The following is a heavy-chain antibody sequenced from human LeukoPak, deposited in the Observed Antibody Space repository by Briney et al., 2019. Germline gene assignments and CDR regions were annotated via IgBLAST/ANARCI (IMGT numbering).Heavy chain of an antibody. CDR2: KSYDGSNK. CDR3: AKDLWRYCSGGSCYYVDY. Sequence: GGSLRLSCAASGFTFSSYGMHWVRQAPGKGLEWVAVKSYDGSNKYYADSVKGRFTISRDNSKNTLYLQMNRLRAEDTAVYYCAKDLWRYCSGGSCYYVDYWGQGTLVTVSS. CDR1: GFTFSSYG. V-gene: IGHV3-30*18. D-gene: IGHD2-15*01. J-gene: IGHJ4*02.